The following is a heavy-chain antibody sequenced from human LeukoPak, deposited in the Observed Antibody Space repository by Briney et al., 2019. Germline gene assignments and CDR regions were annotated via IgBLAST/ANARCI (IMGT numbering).Heavy chain of an antibody. V-gene: IGHV4-39*07. J-gene: IGHJ5*02. CDR1: GGSISSSSYY. CDR2: IYYSGST. D-gene: IGHD2-2*01. Sequence: SETLSLTCTVSGGSISSSSYYWGWIRQPPGKGPEWIGSIYYSGSTYYNPSLKSRVTISVDTSKNQFSLKLSSVTAADTAVYYCARDRGPGYCSSTSCHPRWFDPWGQGTLVTVSS. CDR3: ARDRGPGYCSSTSCHPRWFDP.